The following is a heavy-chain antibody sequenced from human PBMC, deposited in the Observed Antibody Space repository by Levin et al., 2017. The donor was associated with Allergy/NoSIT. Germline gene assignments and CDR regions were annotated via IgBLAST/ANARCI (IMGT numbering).Heavy chain of an antibody. CDR1: GGSISSYY. Sequence: GSLRLSCTVSGGSISSYYWSWIRQPPGKGLEWIGYIYYSGSTNYNPSLKSRVTISVDTSKNQFSLKLSSVTAADTAVYYCARAVGPDYYDSSGYYYDGWFDPWGQGTLVTVSS. D-gene: IGHD3-22*01. CDR2: IYYSGST. J-gene: IGHJ5*02. V-gene: IGHV4-59*01. CDR3: ARAVGPDYYDSSGYYYDGWFDP.